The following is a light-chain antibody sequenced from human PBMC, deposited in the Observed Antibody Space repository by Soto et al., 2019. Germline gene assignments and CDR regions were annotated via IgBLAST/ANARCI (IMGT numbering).Light chain of an antibody. CDR3: HQYGSAPWT. CDR1: QSVSSNS. Sequence: IVFTQSPFTLSLSPVERGALSSRASQSVSSNSVAWYQQKPGQAPRLLISGASNRATGTPDRFRGSGSGTDFTLTITRLEPEDFAVYYCHQYGSAPWTCGQGTKVDIK. J-gene: IGKJ1*01. CDR2: GAS. V-gene: IGKV3-20*01.